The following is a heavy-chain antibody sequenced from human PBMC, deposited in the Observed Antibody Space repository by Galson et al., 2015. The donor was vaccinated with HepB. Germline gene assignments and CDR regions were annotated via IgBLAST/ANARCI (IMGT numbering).Heavy chain of an antibody. D-gene: IGHD6-13*01. J-gene: IGHJ6*02. V-gene: IGHV4-59*12. CDR2: IYYSGIT. CDR1: GGSISSYY. CDR3: ARWIAAAGRENYYGMDV. Sequence: SETLSLTCTVSGGSISSYYWSWIRQPPGKGLEWIGYIYYSGITYYNPSLKSRVTISVDTSKNQFSLKLSSVTAADTAVYYCARWIAAAGRENYYGMDVWGQGTTVSVSS.